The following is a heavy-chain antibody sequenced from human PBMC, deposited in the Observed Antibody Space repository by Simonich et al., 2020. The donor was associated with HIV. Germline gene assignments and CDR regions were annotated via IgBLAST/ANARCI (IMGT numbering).Heavy chain of an antibody. D-gene: IGHD1-26*01. J-gene: IGHJ3*02. CDR1: GYTLTDYY. V-gene: IGHV1-69-2*01. Sequence: EVQLVQSGAEVKKPGATVKISCKVSGYTLTDYYINWVQQAPGEGLEGMGHIDPEEAKTIYAEKIQGRGTITADTSTDTAYMELSSLRSEDTAVYYCATKRGNLVGADAFDIWGQGTMVTVSS. CDR3: ATKRGNLVGADAFDI. CDR2: IDPEEAKT.